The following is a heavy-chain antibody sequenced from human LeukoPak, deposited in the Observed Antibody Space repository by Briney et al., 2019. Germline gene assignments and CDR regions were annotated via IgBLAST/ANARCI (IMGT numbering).Heavy chain of an antibody. CDR1: GFTFSSYG. CDR3: ARDIFIQMHYFDY. D-gene: IGHD3-9*01. Sequence: GGSLRLSCAASGFTFSSYGMHGVRQAPGKGLEGVAVIWYDGSNKYYADSVKGRFTVSRDNSKNTLYLQMNSLSAEDTAVYYCARDIFIQMHYFDYWGQGTLVTVSS. J-gene: IGHJ4*02. V-gene: IGHV3-33*01. CDR2: IWYDGSNK.